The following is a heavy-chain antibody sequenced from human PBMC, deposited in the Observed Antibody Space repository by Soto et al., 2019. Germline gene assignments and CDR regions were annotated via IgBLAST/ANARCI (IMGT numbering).Heavy chain of an antibody. J-gene: IGHJ4*02. CDR3: ARAPYGGYYYFDY. CDR1: GFTFSSYA. D-gene: IGHD5-12*01. Sequence: QVQLVESGGGVVQPGRSLRLSCAASGFTFSSYAMHWVRQAPGKGLEWVAVISYDGSNKYYADSVKGRFTISRDNSKNTLYLQMNSLRAEDTAVYYCARAPYGGYYYFDYWGQGTLVTVSS. CDR2: ISYDGSNK. V-gene: IGHV3-30-3*01.